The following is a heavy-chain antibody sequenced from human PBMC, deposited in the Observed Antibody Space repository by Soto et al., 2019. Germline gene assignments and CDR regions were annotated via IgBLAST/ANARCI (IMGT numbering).Heavy chain of an antibody. J-gene: IGHJ4*02. D-gene: IGHD3-9*01. CDR2: ISAYNGNT. CDR1: GYTFTSYG. CDR3: ARVYMGILTGYYSNYFDY. Sequence: GASVKVSCKASGYTFTSYGISWVRQAPGQGLEWMGWISAYNGNTNYAQKLQGRVTMTTDTSTSTAYMELRSLRSDDTAVYYCARVYMGILTGYYSNYFDYWGQGTLVTVSS. V-gene: IGHV1-18*01.